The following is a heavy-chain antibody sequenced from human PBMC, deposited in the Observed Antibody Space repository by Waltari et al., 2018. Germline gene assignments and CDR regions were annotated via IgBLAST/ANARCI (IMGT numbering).Heavy chain of an antibody. CDR2: TYHSGSA. Sequence: QVQLQESGPRLVKPSATLSLTCSVSGFPIGSEYYWAWVRQSPGEGLGWIGSTYHSGSADYNPSLKGRVTISVDTSKNQFSLKLTSVTVADSGVYYCARLSPYTSSGDFFDPWGQGALVTVSS. D-gene: IGHD2-21*02. V-gene: IGHV4-38-2*01. CDR1: GFPIGSEYY. J-gene: IGHJ5*02. CDR3: ARLSPYTSSGDFFDP.